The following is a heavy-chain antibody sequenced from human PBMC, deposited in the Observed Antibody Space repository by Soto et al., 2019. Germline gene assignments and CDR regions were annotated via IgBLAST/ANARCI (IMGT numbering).Heavy chain of an antibody. J-gene: IGHJ4*02. V-gene: IGHV3-11*06. CDR2: ISSSSSYT. CDR1: GFTFSDYY. Sequence: GGSLRLSCAASGFTFSDYYMSWIRQAPGKGLEWVSYISSSSSYTNYADSVKGPFTISRENAQNSLYLQMNSLRAEHTAVHYWARGTTVTTFLSASFAYWGKGPLVPV. CDR3: ARGTTVTTFLSASFAY. D-gene: IGHD4-17*01.